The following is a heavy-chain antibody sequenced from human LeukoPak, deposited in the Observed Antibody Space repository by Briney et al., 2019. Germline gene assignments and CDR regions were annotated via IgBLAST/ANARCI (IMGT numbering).Heavy chain of an antibody. D-gene: IGHD2-2*01. CDR3: ARAYCSSTSCYVWCFDL. J-gene: IGHJ2*01. Sequence: SETLSLTCTVSGGSISSYYCGWVRQPARKCLEWIGRIYTSGSTNYNPSLKSRVTMSVDTSKNQFSLKLSSVTAADTAVYYCARAYCSSTSCYVWCFDLWGRGTLVTVSS. CDR1: GGSISSYY. V-gene: IGHV4-4*07. CDR2: IYTSGST.